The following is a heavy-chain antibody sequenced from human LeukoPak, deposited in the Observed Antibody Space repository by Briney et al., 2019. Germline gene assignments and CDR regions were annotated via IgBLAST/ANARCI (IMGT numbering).Heavy chain of an antibody. D-gene: IGHD1-26*01. Sequence: SETLSLTCTVSGASVSSFYWNWIRQPPGKGLEWIGSMYYSGTTNYDPSFKSRVTISLDTSKNEFSLRLKSLTAADTAVHYCAGQVGARIRYYYTSGLDVWGQGTTVAVSS. J-gene: IGHJ6*02. V-gene: IGHV4-59*02. CDR3: AGQVGARIRYYYTSGLDV. CDR2: MYYSGTT. CDR1: GASVSSFY.